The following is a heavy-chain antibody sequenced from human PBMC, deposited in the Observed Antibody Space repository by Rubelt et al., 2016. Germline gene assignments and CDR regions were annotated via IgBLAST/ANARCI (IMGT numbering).Heavy chain of an antibody. Sequence: GGSLRLSCAASGFTFSDHYMDWVRQAPGKGLEWVGRTRNKAASYTTEYGASVEGRFSISRDDSKSSLYLQMNSLKTEDTAMYYCAKVLGYSGHRLFDYWGQGTLVTVSS. CDR1: GFTFSDHY. D-gene: IGHD1-26*01. CDR3: AKVLGYSGHRLFDY. CDR2: TRNKAASYTT. V-gene: IGHV3-72*01. J-gene: IGHJ4*02.